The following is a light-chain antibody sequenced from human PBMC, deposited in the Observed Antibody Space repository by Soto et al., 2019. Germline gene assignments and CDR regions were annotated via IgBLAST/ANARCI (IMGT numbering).Light chain of an antibody. CDR2: GAS. V-gene: IGKV3-20*01. Sequence: EIVLTQSPGTLSLCPGERATLSCRASQSVSSSYLAWYQQKPGQAPRLLIYGASSRATGIPDRFSGSGSGTDFTLTISRLEPEDFAVYYCQQFGSSPLFTFGPGTKVXVK. CDR3: QQFGSSPLFT. CDR1: QSVSSSY. J-gene: IGKJ3*01.